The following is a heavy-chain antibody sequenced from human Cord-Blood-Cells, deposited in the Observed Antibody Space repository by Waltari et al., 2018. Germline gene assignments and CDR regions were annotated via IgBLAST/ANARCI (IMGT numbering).Heavy chain of an antibody. Sequence: QVQLQQWGAGLLKPSETLSLTCAVYGGSFSGYYWSWIRQPPGKGLEWIGEINQSGSTHYNPSLKIRVTISVDTSKNQFSLKLSSVTAADTAVYYCASGNVVVTATTPPFDYWGQGTLVTVSS. CDR3: ASGNVVVTATTPPFDY. CDR1: GGSFSGYY. CDR2: INQSGST. V-gene: IGHV4-34*01. D-gene: IGHD2-21*02. J-gene: IGHJ4*02.